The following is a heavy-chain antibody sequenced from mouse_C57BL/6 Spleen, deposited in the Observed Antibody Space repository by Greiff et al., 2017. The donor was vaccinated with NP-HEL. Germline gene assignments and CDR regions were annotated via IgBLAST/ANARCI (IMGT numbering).Heavy chain of an antibody. CDR2: INPSTGGT. CDR1: GYSFTGYY. V-gene: IGHV1-42*01. Sequence: EVQLVESGPELVKPGASVKISCKASGYSFTGYYMNWVKQSPEKSLEWIGEINPSTGGTTYNQKFKAKATLTVDKSSSTAYMQLKSLTSEDSAVYYCARRDYYGTPYYAMDYWGQGTSVTVSS. CDR3: ARRDYYGTPYYAMDY. D-gene: IGHD1-1*01. J-gene: IGHJ4*01.